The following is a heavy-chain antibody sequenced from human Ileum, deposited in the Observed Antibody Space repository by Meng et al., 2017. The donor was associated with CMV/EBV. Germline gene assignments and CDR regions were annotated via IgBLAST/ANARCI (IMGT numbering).Heavy chain of an antibody. V-gene: IGHV3-53*01. CDR1: GFIGSSAS. J-gene: IGHJ4*02. CDR2: ISSGGST. CDR3: VREGYESSGHHPGY. D-gene: IGHD3-22*01. Sequence: ASGFIGSSASMSWVRQAAGKGLEWVSLISSGGSTYYADSVKGRFTISRDNSKNTPYLQMNSLRAEDTAVYYCVREGYESSGHHPGYWGQGTLVTVSS.